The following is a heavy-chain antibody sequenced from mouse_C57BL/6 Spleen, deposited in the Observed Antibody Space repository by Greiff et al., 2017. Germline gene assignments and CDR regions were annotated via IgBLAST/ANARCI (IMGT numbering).Heavy chain of an antibody. J-gene: IGHJ2*01. CDR2: ISSGGDYI. D-gene: IGHD3-2*02. Sequence: EVKLMESGDGLVKPGGSLKLSCAASGFTFTSYAMSWVRQTPEKRLEWVAYISSGGDYIYYAATVKGRFTISRDNARNTLYLQMSSLKSEDTAMYYCTRDESSGPYFDYWGQGTTLTVSS. CDR3: TRDESSGPYFDY. CDR1: GFTFTSYA. V-gene: IGHV5-9-1*02.